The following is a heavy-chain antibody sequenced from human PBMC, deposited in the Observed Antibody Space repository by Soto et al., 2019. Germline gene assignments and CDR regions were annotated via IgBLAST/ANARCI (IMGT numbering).Heavy chain of an antibody. V-gene: IGHV2-5*02. CDR1: WFSLSTSGVG. Sequence: QITLKEAGPTLVLPTQTLTLTGTISWFSLSTSGVGVGWICLPPGKALHWRALIYWDADKRYSPSLKSRLTTTEATSKHQAVLTTTNMDPVDTATYSSAHSVTGCLTWGRGALVTVSS. D-gene: IGHD3-16*01. CDR2: IYWDADK. CDR3: AHSVTGCLT. J-gene: IGHJ5*02.